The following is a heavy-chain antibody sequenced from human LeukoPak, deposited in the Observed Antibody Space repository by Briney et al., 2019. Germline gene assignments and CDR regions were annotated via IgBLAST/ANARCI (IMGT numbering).Heavy chain of an antibody. J-gene: IGHJ4*02. D-gene: IGHD4-17*01. CDR2: INSNTGNP. CDR1: GYTFTNYP. CDR3: AREIMGDGDYDGDYVFDY. Sequence: ASVKVSCKASGYTFTNYPMSWVRQAPGQGLEWMGWINSNTGNPTYAQGFTGRFVFSLDTSVSTAYLQISSLKAEDTAVYYCAREIMGDGDYDGDYVFDYWGQGTLVTVFS. V-gene: IGHV7-4-1*02.